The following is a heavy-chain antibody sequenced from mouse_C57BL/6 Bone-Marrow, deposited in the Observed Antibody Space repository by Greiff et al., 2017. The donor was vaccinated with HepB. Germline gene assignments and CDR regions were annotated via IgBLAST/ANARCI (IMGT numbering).Heavy chain of an antibody. CDR1: GYTFTSYW. Sequence: EVQLQQSGTVLARPGASVKMSCKTSGYTFTSYWMHWVKQRPGQGLEWIGAIYPGNSDTSYNQKFKGKAKLTAVTPASTAYMELSSLTNEDSAVYYCTKTGIWYFDVWGTGTTVTVSS. CDR2: IYPGNSDT. V-gene: IGHV1-5*01. J-gene: IGHJ1*03. CDR3: TKTGIWYFDV. D-gene: IGHD4-1*01.